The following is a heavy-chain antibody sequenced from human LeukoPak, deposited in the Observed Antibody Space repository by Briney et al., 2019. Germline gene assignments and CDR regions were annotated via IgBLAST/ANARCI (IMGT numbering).Heavy chain of an antibody. J-gene: IGHJ4*02. D-gene: IGHD3-10*01. CDR1: GYTFTGYY. Sequence: GASVKVSCKASGYTFTGYYMHWVRQAPGQGLEWMGWINPNSGGTNYAQKFQGRVTMTRDTSISTAYMDLRRLRSDDTAVYYCARDWAFGDLFLPYWGQGTLVTVSS. V-gene: IGHV1-2*02. CDR3: ARDWAFGDLFLPY. CDR2: INPNSGGT.